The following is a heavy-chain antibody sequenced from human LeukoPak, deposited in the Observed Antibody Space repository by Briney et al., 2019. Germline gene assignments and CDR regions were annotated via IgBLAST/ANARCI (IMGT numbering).Heavy chain of an antibody. V-gene: IGHV1-8*03. CDR1: GYTFTSYD. J-gene: IGHJ4*02. Sequence: ASVKVSCKASGYTFTSYDITWVRQVSGQGLEWMGWMNPNSGNTDYAQKFQGRVTITRNTSISTAYMELSSLRSEDTAVYYCARDSPGAYFDYWGQGTLVTVSS. CDR2: MNPNSGNT. D-gene: IGHD2-15*01. CDR3: ARDSPGAYFDY.